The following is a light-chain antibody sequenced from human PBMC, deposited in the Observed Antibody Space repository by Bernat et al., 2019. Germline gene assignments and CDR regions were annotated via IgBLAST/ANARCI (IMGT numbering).Light chain of an antibody. CDR2: DVN. J-gene: IGLJ3*02. CDR1: SSDVGGYNY. CDR3: CSYAGNTAWV. Sequence: QSALTQPRSVSGSPGQSVTISCTGTSSDVGGYNYVSWYQQHPGKAPKLMIYDVNKRPSGVPDRFSGSKSDNTASPTISGLQAEDEADYYCCSYAGNTAWVFGAGTKVTVL. V-gene: IGLV2-11*01.